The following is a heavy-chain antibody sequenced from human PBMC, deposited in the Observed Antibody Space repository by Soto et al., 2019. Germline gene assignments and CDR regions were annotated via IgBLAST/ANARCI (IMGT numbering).Heavy chain of an antibody. V-gene: IGHV1-18*01. D-gene: IGHD5-18*01. CDR2: ISGYNGHT. J-gene: IGHJ4*02. Sequence: ASVKVSCKASGYPFSTFHISWVRQAPGQGLEWMGWISGYNGHTNYPQKLQGRVTMTTDTSTSTAYMELRSLTSDDTAMYYCARTVDTDMVPYYFDYWGQGTLVTVSS. CDR3: ARTVDTDMVPYYFDY. CDR1: GYPFSTFH.